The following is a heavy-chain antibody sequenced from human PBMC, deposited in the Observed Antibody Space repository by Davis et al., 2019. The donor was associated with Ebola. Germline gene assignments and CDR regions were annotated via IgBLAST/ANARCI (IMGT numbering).Heavy chain of an antibody. CDR2: IRSKANSYAT. V-gene: IGHV3-73*01. J-gene: IGHJ6*02. Sequence: GESLKISCAASGFTFSGSAMHWVRQASGKGLEWVGRIRSKANSYATAYAASVKGRFTISRDDSKNTAYLQMNSLRAEDTAVYYCARRQAAATRYYYYYGMDVWGQGTTVTVSS. CDR3: ARRQAAATRYYYYYGMDV. D-gene: IGHD2-15*01. CDR1: GFTFSGSA.